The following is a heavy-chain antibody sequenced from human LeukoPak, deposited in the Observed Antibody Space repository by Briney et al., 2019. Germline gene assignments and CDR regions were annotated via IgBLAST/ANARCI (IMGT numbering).Heavy chain of an antibody. CDR2: ISYDGSNK. D-gene: IGHD3-10*01. V-gene: IGHV3-30*01. Sequence: GGSLRLSCAASVFTFSSYAMHWVRQAPGKGLEWVAVISYDGSNKYYADSVKGRFTISRDNSKNTLYLQMNSLRAEDTAVYYCASGEGHRGFDYWGQGTLVTVSS. J-gene: IGHJ4*02. CDR1: VFTFSSYA. CDR3: ASGEGHRGFDY.